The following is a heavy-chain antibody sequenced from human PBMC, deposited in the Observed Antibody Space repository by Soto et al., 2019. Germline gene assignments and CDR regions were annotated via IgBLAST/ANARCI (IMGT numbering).Heavy chain of an antibody. CDR2: IVPVFPSV. V-gene: IGHV1-69*18. CDR1: GGAFNNYA. CDR3: AREMPSTAAAYLYYGLNV. Sequence: QVQLVQSGAEVPRPGSSVKVSCKASGGAFNNYAIYWVRQAPGQGLEWLGTIVPVFPSVYYDPRFQGRLTITADGSTDTVYMMLTSLKSQDTAVYYCAREMPSTAAAYLYYGLNVWGQGTSVTVSS. D-gene: IGHD6-13*01. J-gene: IGHJ6*02.